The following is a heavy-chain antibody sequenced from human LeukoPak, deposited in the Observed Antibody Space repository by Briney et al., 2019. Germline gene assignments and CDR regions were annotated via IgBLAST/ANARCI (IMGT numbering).Heavy chain of an antibody. CDR2: ISWNSGSI. V-gene: IGHV3-9*01. Sequence: TGGSLRLSCAASGFTFDDYAMHGVRQAPGKGLEWVSGISWNSGSIGYADSVKGRFTISRDNAKTSLYLQMNSLRAEDTALYYCAKGYCSGGSCYYFDYWGQGTLATVSS. D-gene: IGHD2-15*01. J-gene: IGHJ4*02. CDR3: AKGYCSGGSCYYFDY. CDR1: GFTFDDYA.